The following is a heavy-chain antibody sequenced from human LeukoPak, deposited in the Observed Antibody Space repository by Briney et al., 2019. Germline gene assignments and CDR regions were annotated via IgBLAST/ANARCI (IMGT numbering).Heavy chain of an antibody. CDR3: AKSGGSGLIDY. V-gene: IGHV4-61*02. D-gene: IGHD1-26*01. Sequence: SETLSLTCTVSGDSISSGSYYWRWGRQPAGRGLEWIGRIYNSGSTNYTPPLKSRVTISVDTSKTQFSLKLGSVTAADTAVYYCAKSGGSGLIDYWGQGTLVTVSS. J-gene: IGHJ4*02. CDR2: IYNSGST. CDR1: GDSISSGSYY.